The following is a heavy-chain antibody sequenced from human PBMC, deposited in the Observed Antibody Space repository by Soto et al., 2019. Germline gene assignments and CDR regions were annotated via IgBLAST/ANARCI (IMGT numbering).Heavy chain of an antibody. CDR2: IWYDGSNK. J-gene: IGHJ4*02. D-gene: IGHD1-7*01. CDR3: ASDSKPITGTILAWYSFDY. CDR1: GFTFSSYG. Sequence: QVQLVESGGGVVQPGRSLRLSCAASGFTFSSYGMHWVRQAPGKGLEWVAVIWYDGSNKYYADSVKGRFTISRDNSKNTLYLQMNSLRAEDTAVYYCASDSKPITGTILAWYSFDYWGQGTLVTVSS. V-gene: IGHV3-33*01.